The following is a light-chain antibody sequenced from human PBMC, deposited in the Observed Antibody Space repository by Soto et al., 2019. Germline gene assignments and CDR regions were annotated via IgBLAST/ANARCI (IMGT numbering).Light chain of an antibody. CDR1: TSNIGSNT. J-gene: IGLJ1*01. CDR2: NNN. V-gene: IGLV1-44*01. Sequence: QSVLTQPPSASGTPGQGVPISCSGITSNIGSNTVNWYQQLPGTAPKLLIYNNNQRPSGVPDRFSGSKSGTSASLAIGGLQSEDKADYYCAAWDDSLNGYVFGTGTKVTVL. CDR3: AAWDDSLNGYV.